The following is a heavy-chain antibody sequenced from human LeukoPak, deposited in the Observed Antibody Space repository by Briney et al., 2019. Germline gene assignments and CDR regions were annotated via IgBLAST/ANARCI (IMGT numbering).Heavy chain of an antibody. CDR1: GFTFSTYW. J-gene: IGHJ6*04. Sequence: GGSLRLSCAASGFTFSTYWMSWVRQAPGKGLEWVANIKEDGSEKNYVDSVTGRFTISRDNAKNSLYLQMNSLRAEDTAVYYCAKGGHLDVWGKGTTVTVSS. V-gene: IGHV3-7*01. D-gene: IGHD3-16*01. CDR3: AKGGHLDV. CDR2: IKEDGSEK.